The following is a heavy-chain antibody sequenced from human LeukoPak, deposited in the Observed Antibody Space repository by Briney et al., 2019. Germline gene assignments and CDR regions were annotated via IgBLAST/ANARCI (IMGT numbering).Heavy chain of an antibody. CDR1: GFTFSSYG. J-gene: IGHJ5*02. CDR2: IWYDGSKQ. V-gene: IGHV3-33*06. Sequence: GGSLRLSCAASGFTFSSYGMHWVRQAPGKGLEWVALIWYDGSKQYYADSVKGRFTISRDNSKNTLHLQMNSLRAEDTAVYYCAKIGSAGTLLYWFDPWGQGTLVTVSS. D-gene: IGHD6-13*01. CDR3: AKIGSAGTLLYWFDP.